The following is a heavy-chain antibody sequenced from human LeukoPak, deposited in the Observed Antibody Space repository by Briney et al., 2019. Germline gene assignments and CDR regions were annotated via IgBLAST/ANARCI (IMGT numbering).Heavy chain of an antibody. CDR3: ARDLIVGGNHDAFDV. CDR1: GFTVSSSY. D-gene: IGHD1-26*01. CDR2: IYSGGTT. Sequence: GGSLRLSCAASGFTVSSSYMSWVRQAPGKGLEWVSVIYSGGTTYYADSVKGRFTISRDNSKNTLYLQMNSLRAEDTAVYYCARDLIVGGNHDAFDVWGQGTMVTVSS. J-gene: IGHJ3*01. V-gene: IGHV3-53*01.